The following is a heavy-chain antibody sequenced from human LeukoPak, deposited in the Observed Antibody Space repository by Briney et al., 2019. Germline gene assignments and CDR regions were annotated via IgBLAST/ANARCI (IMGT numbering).Heavy chain of an antibody. V-gene: IGHV4-61*01. CDR2: IYYTGST. Sequence: SETLSLTCTVSGGSISSSYSWGWIRQPPGKGLEWIGYIYYTGSTNYNPSLKSRVTISVDTSKNQFSLNLSSVTPADTAMYYCARDTGFYGDYGFDYWGQGTLVTVSS. CDR3: ARDTGFYGDYGFDY. J-gene: IGHJ4*02. CDR1: GGSISSSYS. D-gene: IGHD4-17*01.